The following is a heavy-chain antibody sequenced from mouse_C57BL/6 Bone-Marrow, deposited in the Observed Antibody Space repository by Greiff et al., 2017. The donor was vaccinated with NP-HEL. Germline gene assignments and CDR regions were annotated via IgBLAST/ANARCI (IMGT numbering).Heavy chain of an antibody. CDR1: GFTFSSYA. V-gene: IGHV5-4*01. CDR3: ARGSIYYGNLYAMDY. D-gene: IGHD2-1*01. Sequence: EVHLVESGGGLVKPGGSLKLSCAASGFTFSSYAMSWVRQTPEKRLEWVATISDGGSYTYYPDNVKGRFTISRDNAKNNLYLQMSHLKSEDTAMYYCARGSIYYGNLYAMDYWGQGTSVTVSS. CDR2: ISDGGSYT. J-gene: IGHJ4*01.